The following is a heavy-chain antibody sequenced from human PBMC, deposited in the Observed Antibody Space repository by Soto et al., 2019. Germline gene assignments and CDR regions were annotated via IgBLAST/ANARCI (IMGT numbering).Heavy chain of an antibody. V-gene: IGHV3-30-3*01. Sequence: GGSLRLSCAASGFTFSSYAMHWVRQAPGKGLEWVAVISYDGSNKYYADSVKGRFTISRDNSKNTLYLQMNSLRAEDTAVYYCASRVTILGMDVWGQGTTVTVSS. D-gene: IGHD3-10*01. J-gene: IGHJ6*02. CDR1: GFTFSSYA. CDR3: ASRVTILGMDV. CDR2: ISYDGSNK.